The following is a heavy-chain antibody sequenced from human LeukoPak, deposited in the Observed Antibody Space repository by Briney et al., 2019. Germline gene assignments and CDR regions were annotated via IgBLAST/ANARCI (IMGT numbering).Heavy chain of an antibody. V-gene: IGHV4-34*01. J-gene: IGHJ4*02. D-gene: IGHD3-10*01. CDR2: INDSGST. Sequence: MASETLSLTCAIYGGSFSDYYWSWIRQPPGKGLEWIGEINDSGSTNYNPSLKSRVTISVDTSKNQFSLKLNSVTAADTAVYFCARERYYYYDSGSHEFGYWGQGTLVTVSS. CDR3: ARERYYYYDSGSHEFGY. CDR1: GGSFSDYY.